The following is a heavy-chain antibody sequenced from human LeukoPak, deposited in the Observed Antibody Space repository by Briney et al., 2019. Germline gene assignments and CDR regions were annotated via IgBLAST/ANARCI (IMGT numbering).Heavy chain of an antibody. CDR1: GFTSSNAW. CDR2: IKSKTDGGTT. V-gene: IGHV3-15*01. D-gene: IGHD3-10*01. Sequence: GSLRLSCAASGFTSSNAWMSWVRQAPGKGLEWFGRIKSKTDGGTTDYAAPVKARFTISRDDSKNTLYLQMNSLKTEDTAVYYCTTDSSLLWFGELRYYYYYGMDVWGKGTTVTVSS. J-gene: IGHJ6*04. CDR3: TTDSSLLWFGELRYYYYYGMDV.